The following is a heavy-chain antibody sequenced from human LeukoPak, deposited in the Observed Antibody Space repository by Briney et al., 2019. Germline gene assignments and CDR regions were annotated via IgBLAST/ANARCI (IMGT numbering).Heavy chain of an antibody. V-gene: IGHV1-24*01. Sequence: ASVKVSCKVSGYTLTELSMHWVRQAPGKGLEWMGGFDPEDGETIYAQKFQGRVTMTEDTSTDTAYMELSSLGSEDTAVYYCATDSVAAAGRQYYYYMDVWGKGTTVTAPS. D-gene: IGHD6-13*01. CDR2: FDPEDGET. CDR3: ATDSVAAAGRQYYYYMDV. CDR1: GYTLTELS. J-gene: IGHJ6*03.